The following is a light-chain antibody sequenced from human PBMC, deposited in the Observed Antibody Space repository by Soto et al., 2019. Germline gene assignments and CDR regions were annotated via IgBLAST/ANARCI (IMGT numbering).Light chain of an antibody. CDR1: QGISSY. Sequence: DIQLTQSPSFLSASVGDRVTITCRASQGISSYLAWYQQKPGKAPKLLIYTASTLLSGVPSRFSCSGSGTEFTLTISSLQPEDFATYYCQQLHSYPLTFGPGTKVDIK. CDR3: QQLHSYPLT. CDR2: TAS. J-gene: IGKJ3*01. V-gene: IGKV1-9*01.